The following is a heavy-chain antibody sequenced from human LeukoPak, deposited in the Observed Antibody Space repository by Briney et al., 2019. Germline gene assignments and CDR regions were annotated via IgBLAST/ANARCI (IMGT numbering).Heavy chain of an antibody. CDR2: ISYDGSNK. J-gene: IGHJ6*04. CDR3: AKDRGYCSSTSCYNYYYYGMDV. Sequence: PGRSLRLSCAASGFTFSSYGMHWVRQAPGKGLEGVAVISYDGSNKYYADSVKGRFTISRDNSKNTLYLQMNSLRAEDTAVYYCAKDRGYCSSTSCYNYYYYGMDVWGKGTTVTVSS. D-gene: IGHD2-2*01. CDR1: GFTFSSYG. V-gene: IGHV3-30*18.